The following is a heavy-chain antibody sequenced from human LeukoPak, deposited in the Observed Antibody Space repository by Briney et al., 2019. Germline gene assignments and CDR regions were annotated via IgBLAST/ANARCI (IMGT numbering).Heavy chain of an antibody. D-gene: IGHD5-12*01. V-gene: IGHV3-74*01. CDR2: INSNGSST. J-gene: IGHJ4*02. CDR1: GFTFRNYA. Sequence: GGSLRLSCAASGFTFRNYAIHWVRQAPGKGLVWVSRINSNGSSTNYADSVKGRFTISRDNAKNTLYLQMSSLRAEDTAVYYCAKGGATICDNWGQGTLVTVSS. CDR3: AKGGATICDN.